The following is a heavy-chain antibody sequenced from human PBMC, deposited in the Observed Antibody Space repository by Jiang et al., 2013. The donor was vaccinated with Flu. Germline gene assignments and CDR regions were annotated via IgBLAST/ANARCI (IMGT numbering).Heavy chain of an antibody. CDR2: IKSKTDGETT. D-gene: IGHD2-21*02. Sequence: VQLLESGGGLVKPGGSLRLSCAASGFTFNDAWMNWVRQAPGRGLEWVGRIKSKTDGETTDYAAPVKDRVTISRDDSKNTLYLQMNGLKSEDTAVYYCTTEMPLLDTFDVWGQGTMVTVSS. CDR1: GFTFNDAW. J-gene: IGHJ3*01. CDR3: TTEMPLLDTFDV. V-gene: IGHV3-15*01.